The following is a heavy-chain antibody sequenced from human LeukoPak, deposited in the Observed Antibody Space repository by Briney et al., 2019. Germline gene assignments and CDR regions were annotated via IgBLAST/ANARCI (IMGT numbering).Heavy chain of an antibody. V-gene: IGHV1-46*01. D-gene: IGHD1-26*01. CDR3: ARIVGPGRVHDAFDI. CDR1: GYTFTSYY. J-gene: IGHJ3*02. Sequence: ASVKVSCKASGYTFTSYYMHWVRQAPGQGLEWMGIINPSGGSTSYAQKFQGRVTMTRDTSTSTVYMELSSLRSEDTAAYYCARIVGPGRVHDAFDIWGQGTMVTVSS. CDR2: INPSGGST.